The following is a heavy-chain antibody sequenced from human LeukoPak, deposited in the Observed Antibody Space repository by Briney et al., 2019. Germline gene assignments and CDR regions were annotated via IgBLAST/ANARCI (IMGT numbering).Heavy chain of an antibody. CDR3: AKDPTVTFTYYYYYYMDV. J-gene: IGHJ6*03. D-gene: IGHD4-23*01. V-gene: IGHV3-30*02. CDR1: GFTFSSYG. Sequence: GGSLRLSCAASGFTFSSYGMHWVRQAPGKGLEWVAFIRYDGSNKYYADSVKGRFTISRDNSKNTLYLQMNSLRAEDTAVYYCAKDPTVTFTYYYYYYMDVWGKGTTVTISS. CDR2: IRYDGSNK.